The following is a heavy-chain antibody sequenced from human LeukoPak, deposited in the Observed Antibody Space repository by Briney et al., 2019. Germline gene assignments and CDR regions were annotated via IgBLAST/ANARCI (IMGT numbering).Heavy chain of an antibody. V-gene: IGHV3-23*01. CDR3: AKSRLSGINDAFDI. Sequence: GGSQRLSCAASGLTLINFGMTWVRQAPGKGLEWVSAISGSAVITFYADSAKGRFTISRDNSKNTLYLQMNSLRAEDTALYYCAKSRLSGINDAFDIWGQGTMVTVSS. D-gene: IGHD3-3*01. CDR1: GLTLINFG. CDR2: ISGSAVIT. J-gene: IGHJ3*02.